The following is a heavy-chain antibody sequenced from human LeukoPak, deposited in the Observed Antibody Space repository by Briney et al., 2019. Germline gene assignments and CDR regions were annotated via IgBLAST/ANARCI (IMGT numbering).Heavy chain of an antibody. CDR1: GFTFSSYA. CDR2: ISYDGSNK. Sequence: GGSLRLSCAASGFTFSSYAMHWVRQAPGKGLEWVAVISYDGSNKYYADSVKGRFTISRDNSENTLYLQMNSLRAEDTAVYYCARAPYSSGWSSLLSYYYYGMDVWGQGTTVTVSS. V-gene: IGHV3-30*04. J-gene: IGHJ6*02. D-gene: IGHD6-19*01. CDR3: ARAPYSSGWSSLLSYYYYGMDV.